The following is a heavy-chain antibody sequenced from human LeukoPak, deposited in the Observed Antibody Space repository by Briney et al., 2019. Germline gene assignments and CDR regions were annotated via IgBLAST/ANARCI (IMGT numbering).Heavy chain of an antibody. CDR3: AAQAHIVVVVAATADAFDI. J-gene: IGHJ3*02. D-gene: IGHD2-15*01. V-gene: IGHV1-2*02. CDR1: GYTFTGYY. Sequence: ASVKVSCKASGYTFTGYYMHWVRQAPGQGLEWMGWINPNSGGTNYAQKFQGRVTMTRDTSISTAYMEPSRLRSDDTAVYYCAAQAHIVVVVAATADAFDIWGQGTMVTVSS. CDR2: INPNSGGT.